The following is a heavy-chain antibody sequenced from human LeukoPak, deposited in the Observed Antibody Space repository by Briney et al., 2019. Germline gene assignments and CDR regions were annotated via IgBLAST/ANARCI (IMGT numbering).Heavy chain of an antibody. V-gene: IGHV3-23*01. Sequence: GGSLRLSCAASGFTFSSYAMSWVRQAPGKGLEWASAISGSGGSTYHADSVKGRFTISRDNSKNTLYLQMNSLRAEDTAVYYCAKGVGATTEHFDYWGQGTLVTVSS. CDR1: GFTFSSYA. D-gene: IGHD1-26*01. J-gene: IGHJ4*02. CDR2: ISGSGGST. CDR3: AKGVGATTEHFDY.